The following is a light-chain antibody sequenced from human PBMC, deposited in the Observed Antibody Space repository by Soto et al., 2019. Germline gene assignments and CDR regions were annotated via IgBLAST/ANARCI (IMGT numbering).Light chain of an antibody. Sequence: EIVMTQTPATMSLSPGDRATLSFRASLTISRYLGWYQQKPGEAPRLLIYDASNGATGIPARFSGSGCGTDFTLTISSLEPEDFAVYYCQQRHNWITFGQGTRLEIK. CDR2: DAS. V-gene: IGKV3-11*01. J-gene: IGKJ5*01. CDR3: QQRHNWIT. CDR1: LTISRY.